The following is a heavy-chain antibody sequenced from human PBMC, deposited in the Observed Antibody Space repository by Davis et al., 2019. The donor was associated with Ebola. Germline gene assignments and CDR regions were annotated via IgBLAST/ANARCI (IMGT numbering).Heavy chain of an antibody. CDR2: ISTTDNYI. Sequence: PGGSLRLSCAASGFRISDHYMIWIRQAPGKGLEWLSSISTTDNYIYYADSVTGRFTVSRDDANSSLYLHMSRLTGDDTALYYCVRAAGQVTTSWYTPAFEFWGQGAMVTVSS. CDR1: GFRISDHY. V-gene: IGHV3-21*06. J-gene: IGHJ4*02. D-gene: IGHD1-14*01. CDR3: VRAAGQVTTSWYTPAFEF.